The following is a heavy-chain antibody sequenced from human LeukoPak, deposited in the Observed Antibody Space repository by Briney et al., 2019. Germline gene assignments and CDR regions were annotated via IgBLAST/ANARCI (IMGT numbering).Heavy chain of an antibody. V-gene: IGHV3-49*03. CDR3: ARVRYSGVGGRFDAFDI. Sequence: PGRSLRLSCTASGFTFGEYAVSWFRRAPGKGLEWVGFIRSKPYGGTTESAASVKGRFSISRDDSESIAYLQMNSLKTEDTAAYYCARVRYSGVGGRFDAFDIWGQGTMVTVSS. D-gene: IGHD1-26*01. J-gene: IGHJ3*02. CDR1: GFTFGEYA. CDR2: IRSKPYGGTT.